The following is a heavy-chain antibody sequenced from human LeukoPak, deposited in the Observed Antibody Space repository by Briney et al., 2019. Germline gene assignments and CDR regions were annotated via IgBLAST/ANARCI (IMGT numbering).Heavy chain of an antibody. J-gene: IGHJ4*02. Sequence: GASLRLSCAASGFTFSNYAMSWVRQAPGKGLEWVSGISAGGSTNYADSVKGRFTISRDNSKNTLYLQMNSLRAEDTAVYYCAKPYSLEGWLLPLYYWGQGTLVTVSS. CDR3: AKPYSLEGWLLPLYY. D-gene: IGHD2-21*01. CDR2: ISAGGST. V-gene: IGHV3-23*01. CDR1: GFTFSNYA.